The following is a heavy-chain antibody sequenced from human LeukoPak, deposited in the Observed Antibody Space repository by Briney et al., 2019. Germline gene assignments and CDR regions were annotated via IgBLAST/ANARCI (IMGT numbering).Heavy chain of an antibody. CDR1: GGSISSYY. CDR2: IYYSGST. D-gene: IGHD1-14*01. J-gene: IGHJ3*02. Sequence: SETPSLTCTVSGGSISSYYWSWIRQPPGKGLEWIGYIYYSGSTNYNPSLKSRVTISVDTSKNQFSLKLSSVTAADTAVYYCARVPSPDHAFDIWGQGTMVTVSS. CDR3: ARVPSPDHAFDI. V-gene: IGHV4-59*01.